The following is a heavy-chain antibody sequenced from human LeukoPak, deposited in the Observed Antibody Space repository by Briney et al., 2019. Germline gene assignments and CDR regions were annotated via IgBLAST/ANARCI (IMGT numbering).Heavy chain of an antibody. CDR1: GGSISGTYY. CDR2: IYYTGTT. Sequence: SETLSLTCTVSGGSISGTYYCSWIRQPPGKGLEWIGYIYYTGTTDSNPSLKSRVTISLDTSKNQFSLNLSSVTAADTAVYYCARRWVYDKRAFDAWGQGTMVTVSS. V-gene: IGHV4-59*08. D-gene: IGHD3-16*01. J-gene: IGHJ3*01. CDR3: ARRWVYDKRAFDA.